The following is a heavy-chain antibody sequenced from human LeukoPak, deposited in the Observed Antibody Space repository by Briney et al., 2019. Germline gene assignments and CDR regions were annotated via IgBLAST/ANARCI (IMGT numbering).Heavy chain of an antibody. Sequence: GGSLRLSCAASGFTFSTYNINWVRQAPGKGLEWVANIKQDINEKYYVDSVKGRFTISRDNAKNSLYLQMNSLRAEDTAVYYCARKAHGGRVWGSSRTGDAFDIWGQGTMVTVSS. D-gene: IGHD3-16*02. V-gene: IGHV3-7*01. CDR2: IKQDINEK. J-gene: IGHJ3*02. CDR3: ARKAHGGRVWGSSRTGDAFDI. CDR1: GFTFSTYN.